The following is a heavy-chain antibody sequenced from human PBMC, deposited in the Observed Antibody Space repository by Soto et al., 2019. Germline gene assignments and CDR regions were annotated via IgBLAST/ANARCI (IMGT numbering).Heavy chain of an antibody. D-gene: IGHD3-10*01. V-gene: IGHV1-3*01. J-gene: IGHJ4*02. Sequence: EASVKVSCKSSGFTFTSYAIHWLRQAPGQRPQWMGWINGGSGNTKYSQDFQGRVTFTRDTFATTAYLELSSLRSEDTAVYYCARVPPWGNSAGDYYIQHYDSWGQGTPGHRLL. CDR2: INGGSGNT. CDR3: ARVPPWGNSAGDYYIQHYDS. CDR1: GFTFTSYA.